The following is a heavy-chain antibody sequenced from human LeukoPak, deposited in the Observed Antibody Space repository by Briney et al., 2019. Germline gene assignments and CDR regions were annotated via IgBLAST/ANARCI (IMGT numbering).Heavy chain of an antibody. V-gene: IGHV3-15*05. CDR2: IKSKTDGGTT. D-gene: IGHD6-13*01. CDR1: GFIFSNAW. Sequence: GGSLRLSCAASGFIFSNAWMSWVRQAPGKGLEWVGRIKSKTDGGTTDYAAPVKGGFTISRDDSKNTLFLQMNSLRAEDTAVYYCASGLTSEGAIASKWGQGTLVTVSS. CDR3: ASGLTSEGAIASK. J-gene: IGHJ4*02.